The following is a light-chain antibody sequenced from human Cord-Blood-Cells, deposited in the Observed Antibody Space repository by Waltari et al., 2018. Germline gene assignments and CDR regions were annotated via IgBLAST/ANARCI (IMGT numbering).Light chain of an antibody. CDR2: DAS. Sequence: EIVLTQSPATLSLSPGERATPSCRANQSVSSYLAWYQQKPVQAPRLLIYDASNRATGIPARFSGSGSGTDFTLTISSLEPEDFAVYYCQQRSNWPWTFGQGTKVEIK. CDR1: QSVSSY. V-gene: IGKV3-11*01. J-gene: IGKJ1*01. CDR3: QQRSNWPWT.